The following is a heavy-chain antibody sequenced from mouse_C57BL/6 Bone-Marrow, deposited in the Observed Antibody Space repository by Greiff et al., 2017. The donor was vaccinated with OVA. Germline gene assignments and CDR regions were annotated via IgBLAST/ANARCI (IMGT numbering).Heavy chain of an antibody. D-gene: IGHD2-4*01. V-gene: IGHV5-6*03. J-gene: IGHJ2*01. CDR1: GFTFSSYG. Sequence: EVKLVESGGGLVQPGGSLKLSCAASGFTFSSYGMSWVRQTPDKRLEWVATISSGGSYTYYPDSVKGRFTISRDNAKNTLYLQMSSLKSEDTAMYYCTRYDYDGDFDYWGQGTTLTVSS. CDR3: TRYDYDGDFDY. CDR2: ISSGGSYT.